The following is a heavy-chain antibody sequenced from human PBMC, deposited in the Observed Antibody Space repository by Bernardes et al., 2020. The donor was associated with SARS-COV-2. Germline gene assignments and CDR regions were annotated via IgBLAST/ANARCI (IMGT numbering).Heavy chain of an antibody. D-gene: IGHD6-13*01. CDR2: ISWNSGSI. V-gene: IGHV3-9*01. CDR3: ATFLAAAGQYYYGMDV. Sequence: GGSLRLSCAASGFTFDDYAMHWVRQAPGKGLEWVSGISWNSGSIGYADSVKGRFTISRDNAKNSLYLQMNSLRAEDTALYYCATFLAAAGQYYYGMDVWGQGTTVTVSS. CDR1: GFTFDDYA. J-gene: IGHJ6*02.